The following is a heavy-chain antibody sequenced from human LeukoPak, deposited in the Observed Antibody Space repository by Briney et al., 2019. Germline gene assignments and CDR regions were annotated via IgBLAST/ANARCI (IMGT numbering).Heavy chain of an antibody. Sequence: PGGSFRFSCEASGLTLSNAWMSWVRQAPGKGLKWVARIKSKTDGGTTDYAAPVKGRFTISRDDSKNTLYLQMNSLKTEDTAVYYCTTFDFWSGYLDYWGQGTLVTVSS. J-gene: IGHJ4*02. CDR3: TTFDFWSGYLDY. CDR2: IKSKTDGGTT. CDR1: GLTLSNAW. D-gene: IGHD3-3*01. V-gene: IGHV3-15*01.